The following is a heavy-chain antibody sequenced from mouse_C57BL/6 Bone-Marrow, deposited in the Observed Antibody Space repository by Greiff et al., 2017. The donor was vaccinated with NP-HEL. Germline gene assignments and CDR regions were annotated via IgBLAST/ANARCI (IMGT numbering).Heavy chain of an antibody. Sequence: EVQGVESGGGLVKPGGSLKLSCAASGFTFRDSVLPLVRQAPAQGLDLVAYLSSGSSTIYYADTVKGRFTISRDNAKNTLFLQMTCLRSEDTAMYYCARRNFYWYFDVWGTGTTVTVSS. V-gene: IGHV5-17*01. CDR3: ARRNFYWYFDV. CDR1: GFTFRDSV. J-gene: IGHJ1*03. D-gene: IGHD2-1*01. CDR2: LSSGSSTI.